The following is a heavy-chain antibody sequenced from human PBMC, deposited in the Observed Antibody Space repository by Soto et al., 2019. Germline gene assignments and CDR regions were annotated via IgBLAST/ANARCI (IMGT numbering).Heavy chain of an antibody. CDR1: GFTFSSYG. CDR3: ARGDLEYFSSTNCPNYYNYPGMAV. CDR2: ISYDGSNK. V-gene: IGHV3-30-3*01. Sequence: GGSPRLSCAAFGFTFSSYGMHWVRQAPGKGLEWVAVISYDGSNKYYADSVKGRFTISRDNSKNTLYLQMNSLRAEDTAVYYCARGDLEYFSSTNCPNYYNYPGMAVWGKGTTVTVSP. J-gene: IGHJ6*04. D-gene: IGHD2-2*01.